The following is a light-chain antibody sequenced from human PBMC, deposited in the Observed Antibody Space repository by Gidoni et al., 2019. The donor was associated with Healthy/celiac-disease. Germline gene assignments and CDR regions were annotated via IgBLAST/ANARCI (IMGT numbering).Light chain of an antibody. CDR3: QQRSNWPPIT. CDR1: QSVSSY. CDR2: DAS. J-gene: IGKJ5*01. Sequence: EIVLTQSPATLSLSPGERATLSCRASQSVSSYLAWYQQKPGQAARLLIYDASNRATGIPARFSGSGCGTDFTLTISSLEPEDFAVYYCQQRSNWPPITFGQGTRLEIK. V-gene: IGKV3-11*01.